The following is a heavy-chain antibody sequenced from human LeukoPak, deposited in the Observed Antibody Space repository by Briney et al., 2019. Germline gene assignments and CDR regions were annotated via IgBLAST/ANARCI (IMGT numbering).Heavy chain of an antibody. CDR2: IGWNSGSI. CDR3: VTDTRQYSSIWYCFDY. J-gene: IGHJ4*01. D-gene: IGHD6-13*01. CDR1: GFTFDDYA. Sequence: GGSLRLSCAASGFTFDDYAKHWVRQAPGKGLEWVSGIGWNSGSIGYADSVKGRFTISRDNAKNSLYLQMNSLRAEDMALYYCVTDTRQYSSIWYCFDYWGHGTLVPVSS. V-gene: IGHV3-9*03.